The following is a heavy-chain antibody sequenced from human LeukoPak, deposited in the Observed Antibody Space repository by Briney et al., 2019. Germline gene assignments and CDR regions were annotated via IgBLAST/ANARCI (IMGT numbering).Heavy chain of an antibody. CDR3: ARGYYYDSSGYYNDAFDI. Sequence: SVKVSCKASGGTFSSYAISWVRQAPGQGLEWMGGIIPIFGTANYAQKFQGRVTITTDESTSTAYMELSSLRSEDTAVYYCARGYYYDSSGYYNDAFDIWGQGTMVTVSS. D-gene: IGHD3-22*01. J-gene: IGHJ3*02. V-gene: IGHV1-69*05. CDR2: IIPIFGTA. CDR1: GGTFSSYA.